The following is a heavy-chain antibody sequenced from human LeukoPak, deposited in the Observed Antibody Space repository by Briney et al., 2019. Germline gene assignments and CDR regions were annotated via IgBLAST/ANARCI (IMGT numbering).Heavy chain of an antibody. Sequence: PSETLSLTCTVSGGSISSYYWSWIRQPPGKGLEWIGYIYYSGSTNYNPSLKSRVTISVDTSKNQFSLKLSSVTAADTAVYYCARHGLVPRLDWFDPWGQGTLSPSPQ. CDR2: IYYSGST. CDR1: GGSISSYY. D-gene: IGHD3/OR15-3a*01. J-gene: IGHJ5*02. V-gene: IGHV4-59*08. CDR3: ARHGLVPRLDWFDP.